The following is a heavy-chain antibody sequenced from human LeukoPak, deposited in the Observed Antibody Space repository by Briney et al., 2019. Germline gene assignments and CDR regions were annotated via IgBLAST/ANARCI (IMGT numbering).Heavy chain of an antibody. CDR1: GFTFSSYA. J-gene: IGHJ4*02. CDR3: ARDLVVVPAGPVGSDY. D-gene: IGHD2-2*01. CDR2: ISYDGSNK. Sequence: GGSLRLSCAASGFTFSSYAMHWVRQAPGKGLEWVAVISYDGSNKYYADSVKGRFTISRDNSKNTLYLQMNSLRAEDTAVYYCARDLVVVPAGPVGSDYWGQGTLVTVSS. V-gene: IGHV3-30*04.